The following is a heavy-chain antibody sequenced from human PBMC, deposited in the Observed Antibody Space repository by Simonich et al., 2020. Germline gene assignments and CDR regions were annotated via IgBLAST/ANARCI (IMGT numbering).Heavy chain of an antibody. J-gene: IGHJ5*02. CDR2: INPNRGNT. CDR3: ARARYCSSTSCYNWFDP. D-gene: IGHD2-2*01. V-gene: IGHV1-8*03. CDR1: GYTLTSYD. Sequence: QVQLVQSGAEVKKPGASVKVSCKASGYTLTSYDINWVRQATGQGLEWIGWINPNRGNTGYAQKLQGRVTITRNTSKSTAYMELSSLRSEDTAVYYCARARYCSSTSCYNWFDPWGQGTLVTVSS.